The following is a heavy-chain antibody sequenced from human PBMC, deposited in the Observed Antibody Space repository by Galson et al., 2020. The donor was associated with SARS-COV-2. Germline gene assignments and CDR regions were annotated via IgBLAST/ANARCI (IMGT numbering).Heavy chain of an antibody. Sequence: GESLKISCAASGFTLSSSWMTWVRQAPGKGLEWVASVKPDGSEMFHGAAVTGRFTISRDNAKNSLYLQMNSLKTEDTAVYYCARFSRLGFWGQGTLVAVSS. CDR2: VKPDGSEM. D-gene: IGHD2-15*01. V-gene: IGHV3-7*01. CDR1: GFTLSSSW. CDR3: ARFSRLGF. J-gene: IGHJ4*02.